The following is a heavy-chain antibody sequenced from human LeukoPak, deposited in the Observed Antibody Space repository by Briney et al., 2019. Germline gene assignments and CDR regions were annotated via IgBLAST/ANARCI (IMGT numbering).Heavy chain of an antibody. D-gene: IGHD3-3*01. Sequence: PGGSLRLSCAASGFTIVSYWMSWVRQAPGKGLEWVASINPAGSDKFYIDSVKGRFTISRDNAKNSLYLQMISLRAEDTAVYYCARGGYDFWSGYYTYYYYYYGMDVWGQGTTVTVSS. CDR2: INPAGSDK. V-gene: IGHV3-7*03. J-gene: IGHJ6*02. CDR3: ARGGYDFWSGYYTYYYYYYGMDV. CDR1: GFTIVSYW.